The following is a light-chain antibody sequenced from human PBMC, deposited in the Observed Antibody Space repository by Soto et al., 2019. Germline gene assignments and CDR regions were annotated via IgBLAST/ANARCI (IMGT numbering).Light chain of an antibody. CDR3: HQYKSWPIT. Sequence: EIVMTRSPATLSLSPGDTATLSCRASQSVDTNLAWYVQKPGQAPRLLIYGASTWGAGVTARFSGSGSGTEFTLTISLQQSEYFAIYYCHQYKSWPITFGQGTRLEIK. CDR1: QSVDTN. CDR2: GAS. V-gene: IGKV3D-15*01. J-gene: IGKJ5*01.